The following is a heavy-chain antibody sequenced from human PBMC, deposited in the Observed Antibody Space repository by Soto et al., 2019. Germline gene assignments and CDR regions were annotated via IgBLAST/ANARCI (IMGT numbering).Heavy chain of an antibody. CDR3: AKDGTQYIASGRYFDY. CDR2: ISGSGGST. J-gene: IGHJ4*02. CDR1: GFTFSSYA. V-gene: IGHV3-23*01. Sequence: PGGSLRLSCAASGFTFSSYAMSWVRQAPGKGLEWVSAISGSGGSTYYADSVKGRFTISRDNSKNTLYLQMNSLRAEDTAVYYCAKDGTQYIASGRYFDYCGQGTLVTVSS. D-gene: IGHD6-6*01.